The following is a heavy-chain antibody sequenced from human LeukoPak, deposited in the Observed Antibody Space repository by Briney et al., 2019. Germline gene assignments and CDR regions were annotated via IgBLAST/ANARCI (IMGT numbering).Heavy chain of an antibody. V-gene: IGHV4-59*02. J-gene: IGHJ5*02. Sequence: SETLSVTCTVSGDSVIYSYWNWLRQPPGKGLEWIGHIYNSGRTNYNPSLKSRVTISVDTSRNQFSLKLSSVTAADTAVYYCAREGSGSYYNWFDPWGQGTLVTVSS. D-gene: IGHD3-10*01. CDR1: GDSVIYSY. CDR2: IYNSGRT. CDR3: AREGSGSYYNWFDP.